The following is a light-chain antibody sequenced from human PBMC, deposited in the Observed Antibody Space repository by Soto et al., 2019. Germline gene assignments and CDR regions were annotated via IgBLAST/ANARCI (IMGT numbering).Light chain of an antibody. CDR1: SSDVGSYDL. Sequence: QSALTQPASVSGSPGQSITISCTGTSSDVGSYDLVSWYQQHPGKAPKLIIYEANKRPSGVSNRFSGSKSGNMASLTISGLQAEDEADYYCCSYAGGSTNVFGVGTKVTVL. J-gene: IGLJ1*01. CDR3: CSYAGGSTNV. V-gene: IGLV2-23*01. CDR2: EAN.